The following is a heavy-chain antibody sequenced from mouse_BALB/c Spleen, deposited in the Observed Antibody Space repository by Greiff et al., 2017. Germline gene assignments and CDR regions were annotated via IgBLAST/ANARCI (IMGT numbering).Heavy chain of an antibody. J-gene: IGHJ4*01. Sequence: QVHVKQSGAELVRPGSSVKISCKASGYAFSSYWMNWVKQRPGQGLEWIGQIYPGDGDTNYNGKFKGKATLTADKSSSTAYMQLSSLTSEDSAVYFCALMITTGYAMDYWGQGTSVTVSS. V-gene: IGHV1-80*01. CDR2: IYPGDGDT. CDR1: GYAFSSYW. CDR3: ALMITTGYAMDY. D-gene: IGHD2-4*01.